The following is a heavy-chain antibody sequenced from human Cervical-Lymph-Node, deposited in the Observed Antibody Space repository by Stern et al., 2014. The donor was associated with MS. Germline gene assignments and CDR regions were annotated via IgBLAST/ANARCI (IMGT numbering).Heavy chain of an antibody. V-gene: IGHV3-9*01. D-gene: IGHD5-18*01. CDR1: GFTFDDYA. CDR3: ARDKRFGYSYYFHGMDV. J-gene: IGHJ6*02. CDR2: ISWNSGSI. Sequence: EVQLVESGGGLVQPGRSLRISCAASGFTFDDYAMHWVRQAPGKGLEWVSGISWNSGSIGYADSVKGRFTISRDNAKNSLYLQMNSLRPEDTALYYCARDKRFGYSYYFHGMDVWGQGATVTVSS.